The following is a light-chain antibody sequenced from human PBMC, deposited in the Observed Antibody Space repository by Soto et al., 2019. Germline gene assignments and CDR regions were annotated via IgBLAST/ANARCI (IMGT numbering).Light chain of an antibody. V-gene: IGKV1-39*01. J-gene: IGKJ1*01. Sequence: MTTYPSSLSASVGDRVTITCRASQSISSYLNWYQQKPGKAPKLLIYAASSLQSGVPSRFSGSGSGTEFTLTISILQHEDFATYSCQRSYNSSQTFGRGTKVDI. CDR1: QSISSY. CDR3: QRSYNSSQT. CDR2: AAS.